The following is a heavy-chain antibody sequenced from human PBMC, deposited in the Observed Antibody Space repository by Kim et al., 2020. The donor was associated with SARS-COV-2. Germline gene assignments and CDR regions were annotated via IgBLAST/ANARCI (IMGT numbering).Heavy chain of an antibody. J-gene: IGHJ4*02. Sequence: GGSLRLSCAASGFTFSCYWMSWVRQAPGKGLEWVANIRHDGTEEYYVDSVKGRFTTSRDNAKNSLVLQMNGLRVEDTAVYYCATLGYLFDSGGYYSFDYWGQATRVTLPS. D-gene: IGHD1-26*01. V-gene: IGHV3-7*01. CDR1: GFTFSCYW. CDR3: ATLGYLFDSGGYYSFDY. CDR2: IRHDGTEE.